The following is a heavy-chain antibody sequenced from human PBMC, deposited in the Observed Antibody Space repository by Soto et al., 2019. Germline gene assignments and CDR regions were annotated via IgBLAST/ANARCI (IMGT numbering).Heavy chain of an antibody. D-gene: IGHD5-18*01. V-gene: IGHV3-30-3*01. CDR1: GFTFSSYA. J-gene: IGHJ6*02. CDR3: ARDGYDPYGMDV. CDR2: ISYDGSNK. Sequence: GGSLRLSCAAPGFTFSSYAMHWVRQAPGKGLEWVAVISYDGSNKYYADSVKGRFTISRDNSKNTLYLQMNSLRAEDTAVYYCARDGYDPYGMDVWGQGTTVTVSS.